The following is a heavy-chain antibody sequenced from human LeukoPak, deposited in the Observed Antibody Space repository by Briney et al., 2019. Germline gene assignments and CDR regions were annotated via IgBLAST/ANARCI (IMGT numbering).Heavy chain of an antibody. V-gene: IGHV4-31*03. CDR3: ARQDIVVNWFDP. CDR1: GGSISSGGYY. Sequence: ASETLSLTCTVSGGSISSGGYYWSWIRQHPGKGPEWIGYIYYSGSTYYNPSLKSRVTISVDTSKNQFSLKLSSVTAADTAVYYCARQDIVVNWFDPWGQGTLVTVSS. D-gene: IGHD5-12*01. J-gene: IGHJ5*02. CDR2: IYYSGST.